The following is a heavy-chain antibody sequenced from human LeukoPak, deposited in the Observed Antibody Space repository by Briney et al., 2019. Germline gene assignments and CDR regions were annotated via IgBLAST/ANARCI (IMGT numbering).Heavy chain of an antibody. D-gene: IGHD1-26*01. Sequence: SETLSLTCTVSGGSISSYYWSWIRQPPGKGLEWIASIYYSRYSIYNPSLKSRASMSVDTSKNLCSRRLSSVTAADTAVYYCARHAIYSGGYSYWFDPWGLGTLVTVSS. CDR3: ARHAIYSGGYSYWFDP. CDR1: GGSISSYY. CDR2: IYYSRYS. J-gene: IGHJ5*02. V-gene: IGHV4-59*08.